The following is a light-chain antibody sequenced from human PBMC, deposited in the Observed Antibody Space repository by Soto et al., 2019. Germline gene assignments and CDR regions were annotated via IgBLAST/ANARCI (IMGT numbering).Light chain of an antibody. CDR1: SSNIGSNT. J-gene: IGLJ1*01. V-gene: IGLV1-44*01. CDR2: SDN. Sequence: QSALTQPPSASGTPGQRVTISCSGSSSNIGSNTVSWYQQLPGTAPKLLMYSDNQRPSGVPDRFSGSKSGTSASLAISGLQSEDEADYYCAAWDDSLTGLYVFGTGTKVTVL. CDR3: AAWDDSLTGLYV.